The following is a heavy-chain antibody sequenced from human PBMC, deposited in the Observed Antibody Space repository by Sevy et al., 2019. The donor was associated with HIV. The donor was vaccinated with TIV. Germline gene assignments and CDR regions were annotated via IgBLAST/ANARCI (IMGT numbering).Heavy chain of an antibody. CDR2: INAGNGNK. CDR3: ARDLRIAVAGRALSYYYYGMDL. D-gene: IGHD6-19*01. CDR1: GYTFTSYA. J-gene: IGHJ6*02. V-gene: IGHV1-3*01. Sequence: ASVKVSCKASGYTFTSYAMHWVRQAPGQRLEWMGWINAGNGNKKYSQKFQGRVTITRDTSASTAYMELSSLRSEDTAVYYCARDLRIAVAGRALSYYYYGMDLWGQGTTVTVSS.